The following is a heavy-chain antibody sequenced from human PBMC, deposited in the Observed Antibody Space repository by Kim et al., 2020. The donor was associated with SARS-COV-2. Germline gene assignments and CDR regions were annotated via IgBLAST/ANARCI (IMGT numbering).Heavy chain of an antibody. D-gene: IGHD3-22*01. J-gene: IGHJ5*02. V-gene: IGHV1-69*01. Sequence: QQLQGRVTITADESTSTAYMELSSLRSEDTAVYYCARAQNTRIVYNWFAPWGQGTLVTVSS. CDR3: ARAQNTRIVYNWFAP.